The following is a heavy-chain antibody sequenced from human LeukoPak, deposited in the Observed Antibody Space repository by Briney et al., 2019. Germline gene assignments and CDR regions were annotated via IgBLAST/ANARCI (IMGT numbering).Heavy chain of an antibody. D-gene: IGHD2-2*01. CDR1: GFTFSSYS. J-gene: IGHJ4*02. V-gene: IGHV3-21*01. CDR3: ARGPIVVVPAMYFDY. CDR2: ISSSSSYI. Sequence: GGSLRISCAASGFTFSSYSMNWVRQAPGKGLEWVSSISSSSSYIYYADSVKGRFTISRDNAKNSLYLQMNSLRAEDTAVYYCARGPIVVVPAMYFDYWGQGTLVTVSS.